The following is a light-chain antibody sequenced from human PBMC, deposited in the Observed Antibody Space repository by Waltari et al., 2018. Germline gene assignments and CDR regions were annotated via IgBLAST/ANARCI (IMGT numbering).Light chain of an antibody. CDR1: SSNIGAGHE. CDR2: NNI. J-gene: IGLJ3*02. Sequence: QSVLTQPPSVSGAPGQRVTISCTGSSSNIGAGHELHWYHHLPGRAPRLLISNNINRPSGVPDRISGSNSGTSASLVITGLQAEDEAEFYCQSYDDSLSGYVFGGGTKLTVL. CDR3: QSYDDSLSGYV. V-gene: IGLV1-40*01.